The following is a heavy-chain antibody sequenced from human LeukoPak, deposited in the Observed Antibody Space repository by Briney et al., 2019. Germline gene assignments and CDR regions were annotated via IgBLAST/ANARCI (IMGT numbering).Heavy chain of an antibody. D-gene: IGHD2-2*01. CDR2: IYYSGST. CDR1: GGSFSGYY. J-gene: IGHJ3*02. CDR3: ARVLSSTILGDAFDI. Sequence: PSETLSLTCAVYGGSFSGYYWSWIRQPPGKGLEWIGYIYYSGSTNYNPSLKSRVTISVDTSKNQFSLKLSSVTAADTAVYYCARVLSSTILGDAFDIWGQGTMVTVSS. V-gene: IGHV4-59*12.